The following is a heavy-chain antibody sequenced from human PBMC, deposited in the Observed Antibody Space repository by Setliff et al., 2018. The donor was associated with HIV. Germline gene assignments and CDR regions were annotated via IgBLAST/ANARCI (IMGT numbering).Heavy chain of an antibody. CDR1: GYTFTGYY. CDR3: GAGGYQNAFDI. Sequence: ASVKVSCKASGYTFTGYYMHWVRQAPGQGLEWMGIINPSGGSTNYAQKFQGRVTMTTDTSTSTAYMELRSLRSDDTAVYYCGAGGYQNAFDIWGQGTMVTVSS. V-gene: IGHV1-46*01. D-gene: IGHD3-22*01. J-gene: IGHJ3*02. CDR2: INPSGGST.